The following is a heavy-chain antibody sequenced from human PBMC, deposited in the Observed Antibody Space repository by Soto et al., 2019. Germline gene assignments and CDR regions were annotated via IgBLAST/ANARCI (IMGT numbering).Heavy chain of an antibody. CDR2: INHSGST. CDR1: GGSFSGYY. J-gene: IGHJ6*02. V-gene: IGHV4-34*01. Sequence: SETLSLTCAVYGGSFSGYYWSWIRQPPGKGLEWIGEINHSGSTNYNPSLKSRVTISVDTSKNQFSLKLSSVTAADTAVYYCARARGIAARPGYYYGMDIWGQGTTVTVSS. CDR3: ARARGIAARPGYYYGMDI. D-gene: IGHD6-6*01.